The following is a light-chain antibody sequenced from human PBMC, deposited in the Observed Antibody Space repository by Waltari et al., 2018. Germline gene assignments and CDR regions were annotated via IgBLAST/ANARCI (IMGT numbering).Light chain of an antibody. Sequence: QSAVTQPPSVSAAPGQKVTLSCSGSSFNIGQNHVSWYKQPPGTAPKLLNDETDQRASRIPDRFSGSKSGTSATLGSTGLQTGDEADYYCGVWDSSLSAYVFGPGTNVAVL. CDR1: SFNIGQNH. CDR2: ETD. CDR3: GVWDSSLSAYV. J-gene: IGLJ1*01. V-gene: IGLV1-51*02.